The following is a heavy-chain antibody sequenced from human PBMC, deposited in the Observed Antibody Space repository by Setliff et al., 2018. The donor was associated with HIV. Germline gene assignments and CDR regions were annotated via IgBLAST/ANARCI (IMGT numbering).Heavy chain of an antibody. CDR3: TTDPWYYYDSSGYYYDAFDI. V-gene: IGHV3-49*04. D-gene: IGHD3-22*01. J-gene: IGHJ3*02. CDR1: GFTFGDYT. Sequence: GGSLRLSCTASGFTFGDYTMSWVRQAPGKGLEWVGLIRSEAYGGTTDYAAPVKGRFTMSRDDSKNTLYLQMNSLKTEDTAVYYCTTDPWYYYDSSGYYYDAFDIWGQGTMVTVSS. CDR2: IRSEAYGGTT.